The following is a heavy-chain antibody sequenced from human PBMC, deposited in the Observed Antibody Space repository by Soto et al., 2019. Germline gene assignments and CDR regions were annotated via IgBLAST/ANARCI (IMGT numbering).Heavy chain of an antibody. J-gene: IGHJ2*01. CDR3: AKEPVVPDWYVDL. CDR2: ISGSGIST. CDR1: GFTFRSYA. Sequence: DVQLLESGGGLVQPGGSLRLSCAASGFTFRSYAMSWVRQAPGKGLEWVTGISGSGISTHYADSVKGRFTVSRDNSKNTLSLQMNSLRAEDTAVYNCAKEPVVPDWYVDLWGRGTVVTVSS. D-gene: IGHD6-6*01. V-gene: IGHV3-23*01.